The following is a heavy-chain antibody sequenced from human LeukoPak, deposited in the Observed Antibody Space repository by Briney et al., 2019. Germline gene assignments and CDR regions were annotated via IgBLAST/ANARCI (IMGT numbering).Heavy chain of an antibody. D-gene: IGHD2-2*01. V-gene: IGHV1-69*01. CDR3: ASQNPIVVVPAAKGHFFDY. CDR1: GGTFSSYA. CDR2: LIPLFGTA. J-gene: IGHJ4*02. Sequence: GSSEKVSCKASGGTFSSYAISWVRHAPTQGLEWMGELIPLFGTANYAQKFQGRVTITADESTSTAYMELSSLRSEDTAVYYCASQNPIVVVPAAKGHFFDYWGQGTLVTVSS.